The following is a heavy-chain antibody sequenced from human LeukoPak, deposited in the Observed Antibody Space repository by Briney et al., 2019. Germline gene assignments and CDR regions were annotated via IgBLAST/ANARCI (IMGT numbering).Heavy chain of an antibody. V-gene: IGHV1-69*05. D-gene: IGHD3-3*01. CDR1: GGTFSSYA. J-gene: IGHJ5*02. CDR3: ASGSYTIFGPFIGDWFDP. CDR2: IIPIFGTA. Sequence: ASVKVSCKASGGTFSSYAISWVRQAPGQGLEWMGGIIPIFGTANYAQKFQGRVTITTDESTSTAYMELSSLRSEDTAVYYCASGSYTIFGPFIGDWFDPWGQGTLVTVSS.